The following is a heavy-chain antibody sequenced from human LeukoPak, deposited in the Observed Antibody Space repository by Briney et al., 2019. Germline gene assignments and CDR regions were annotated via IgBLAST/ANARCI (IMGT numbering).Heavy chain of an antibody. CDR1: GYTFTSYG. Sequence: ASVKVSCKASGYTFTSYGISWVRQAPGQGLEWMGWISAYNGNTNYAQKLQGRVTMTTDTSTSTAYMELSRLRSDDTAVYYCARAVIHLGYYYYYMDVWGKGTTVTVSS. J-gene: IGHJ6*03. D-gene: IGHD3-16*02. CDR3: ARAVIHLGYYYYYMDV. V-gene: IGHV1-18*01. CDR2: ISAYNGNT.